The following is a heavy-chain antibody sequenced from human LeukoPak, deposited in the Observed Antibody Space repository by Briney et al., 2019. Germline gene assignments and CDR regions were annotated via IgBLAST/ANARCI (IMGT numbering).Heavy chain of an antibody. D-gene: IGHD6-13*01. CDR2: IWYDGSNK. Sequence: PGGSLRLSCVTSGFIFSTYGMHWVRQAPGKGLEWVAVIWYDGSNKYYADSVKGRFTISRDNAHNSLYLQMSSLRSEDTAVYFCARVGAAANWFDPWGQGTLVTVSS. V-gene: IGHV3-33*01. CDR3: ARVGAAANWFDP. CDR1: GFIFSTYG. J-gene: IGHJ5*02.